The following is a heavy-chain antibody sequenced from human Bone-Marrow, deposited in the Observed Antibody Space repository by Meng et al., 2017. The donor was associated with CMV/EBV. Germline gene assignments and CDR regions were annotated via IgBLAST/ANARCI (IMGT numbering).Heavy chain of an antibody. J-gene: IGHJ6*02. CDR1: GFTFSSYG. CDR2: IWYDGSNK. CDR3: ARDESGILTGYSSYYYGMDV. V-gene: IGHV3-33*01. Sequence: GESLKISCAASGFTFSSYGMHWVRQAPGKGLEWVAVIWYDGSNKYYADSVKGRFTISRDNSKSTLYLQMNSLRAEDTAVYYCARDESGILTGYSSYYYGMDVWGQGTTVTVSS. D-gene: IGHD3-9*01.